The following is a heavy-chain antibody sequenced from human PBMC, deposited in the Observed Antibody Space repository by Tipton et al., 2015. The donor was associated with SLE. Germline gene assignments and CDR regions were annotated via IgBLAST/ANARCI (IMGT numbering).Heavy chain of an antibody. D-gene: IGHD6-19*01. Sequence: QLVQSGGEVKKPGASVKVSCKASGYSFASYGIAWVRQAPGQGLEWMGWISTFSVNPNYAQKFQDRLIMTTDTSTSTAYMELRSLRPDDTAVYYCAIAVAGTLFFDHWGQGTLVTVSS. J-gene: IGHJ4*02. CDR2: ISTFSVNP. V-gene: IGHV1-18*01. CDR3: AIAVAGTLFFDH. CDR1: GYSFASYG.